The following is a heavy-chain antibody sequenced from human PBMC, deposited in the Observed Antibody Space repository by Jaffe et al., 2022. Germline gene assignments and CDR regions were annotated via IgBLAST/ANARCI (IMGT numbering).Heavy chain of an antibody. CDR2: ICGSGGGT. J-gene: IGHJ4*02. Sequence: EVHLLESGGGLVQPGGSLRLSCAASGFTFSSYAMSWVRQAPGKGLEWVSAICGSGGGTYYADSVKGRFTISRDNSNNTLYLQMNSLRAEDTAVYYCAKGCSGSCYSCLGDWGQGTLVTVSS. V-gene: IGHV3-23*01. CDR3: AKGCSGSCYSCLGD. D-gene: IGHD2-15*01. CDR1: GFTFSSYA.